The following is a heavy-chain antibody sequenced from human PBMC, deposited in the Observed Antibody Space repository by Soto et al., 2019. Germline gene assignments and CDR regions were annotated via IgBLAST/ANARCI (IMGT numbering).Heavy chain of an antibody. V-gene: IGHV1-18*01. J-gene: IGHJ4*02. CDR2: ISAYNGNT. CDR3: ARDLFVTSRGILHY. CDR1: GYTFTSYG. Sequence: ASVNVSCKASGYTFTSYGISWVRQAPGQGLEWMGWISAYNGNTNYAQKLQGRVTMTTDTSTSTAYMELRSLRSDDTAVYYCARDLFVTSRGILHYWGQGPLVTVSS. D-gene: IGHD2-21*02.